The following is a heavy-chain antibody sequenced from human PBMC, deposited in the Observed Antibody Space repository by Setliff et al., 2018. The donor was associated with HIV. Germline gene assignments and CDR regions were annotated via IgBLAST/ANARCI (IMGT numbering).Heavy chain of an antibody. CDR2: INHSGST. CDR1: GGSLKNYY. J-gene: IGHJ6*04. CDR3: ARLDIVVVVAAKQGVDV. D-gene: IGHD2-15*01. Sequence: SETLSLTCTVSGGSLKNYYWGWIRQPPGKGLEWIGSINHSGSTNYNPSLKSRVTISVETSKNQFSLKLSSVTAADTAVYYCARLDIVVVVAAKQGVDVWGKGTTVTVSS. V-gene: IGHV4-34*01.